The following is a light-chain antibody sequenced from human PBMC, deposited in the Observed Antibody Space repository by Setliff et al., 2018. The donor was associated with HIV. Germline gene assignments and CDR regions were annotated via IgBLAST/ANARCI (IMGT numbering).Light chain of an antibody. Sequence: QSALAQPPSASASPGQSFSIPCTGTSSDIGSHNHVSWYQQYPGKAPKLMIYEISQRPSGVPDRFSGSKSGNTASLTISGLQTEDEAAYYCCSYLDGDTWIFGGGTKVTVL. V-gene: IGLV2-8*01. J-gene: IGLJ1*01. CDR1: SSDIGSHNH. CDR3: CSYLDGDTWI. CDR2: EIS.